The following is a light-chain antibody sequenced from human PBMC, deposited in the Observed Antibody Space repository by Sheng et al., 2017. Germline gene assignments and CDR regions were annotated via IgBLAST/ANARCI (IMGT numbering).Light chain of an antibody. Sequence: QSVLTQPPSVSEAPRQRVTISCSGSSSNIGNNAVNWYQQLPGKAPKLLIYYDDLLPSGVSDRFSGSKSGTSASLAISGLQSEDEADYYCAAWDDSLWVFGGGTKLTVL. V-gene: IGLV1-36*01. CDR2: YDD. J-gene: IGLJ3*02. CDR3: AAWDDSLWV. CDR1: SSNIGNNA.